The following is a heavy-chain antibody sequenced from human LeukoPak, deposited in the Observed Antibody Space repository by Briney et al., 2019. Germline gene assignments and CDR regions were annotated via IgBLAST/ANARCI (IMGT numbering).Heavy chain of an antibody. V-gene: IGHV3-13*01. J-gene: IGHJ4*02. Sequence: PGGSLRLSCAASGFTFSSYDMHWVRQVTGKGLEWVSAIGPSGDTYYSGSVKGRFTISRENAKNSLYLQMSSLRAGDTAVYYCARSVPDGSGWTGSIDYWGQGTLVTVSS. D-gene: IGHD6-19*01. CDR1: GFTFSSYD. CDR2: IGPSGDT. CDR3: ARSVPDGSGWTGSIDY.